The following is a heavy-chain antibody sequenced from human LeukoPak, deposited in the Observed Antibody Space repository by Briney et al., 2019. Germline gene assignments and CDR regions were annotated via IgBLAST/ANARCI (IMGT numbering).Heavy chain of an antibody. D-gene: IGHD6-13*01. CDR1: GGSISSYY. V-gene: IGHV4-59*01. J-gene: IGHJ4*02. Sequence: SETLSLTCTVSGGSISSYYWSWIRQPPGKGLEWIGYIYYSGSTNYNPSLKSRVTISVDTSKNQFSLKLSSVTAADTAVYYCASSRPYSSSWCGYWGQGTLVTVSS. CDR3: ASSRPYSSSWCGY. CDR2: IYYSGST.